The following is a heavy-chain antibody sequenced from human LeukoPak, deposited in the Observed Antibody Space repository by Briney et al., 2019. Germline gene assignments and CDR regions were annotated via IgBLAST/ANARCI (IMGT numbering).Heavy chain of an antibody. CDR1: GYTFTGYY. CDR3: AREHYYDSRGTSAFDI. J-gene: IGHJ3*02. V-gene: IGHV1-2*02. D-gene: IGHD3-22*01. CDR2: INPNSGGT. Sequence: ASVKVSCKASGYTFTGYYMHWVRQAPGQGLEWMGWINPNSGGTNYAQKFQGRVTMTRDTSISTAYMELSRLRSDDTAVYYCAREHYYDSRGTSAFDIWGQGTMVTVSS.